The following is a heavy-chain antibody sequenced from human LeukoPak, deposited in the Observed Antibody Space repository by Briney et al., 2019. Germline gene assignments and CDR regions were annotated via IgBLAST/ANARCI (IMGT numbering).Heavy chain of an antibody. CDR2: ITSISNYI. J-gene: IGHJ3*02. CDR1: GFTFSTYT. Sequence: PGGSLRLSCAASGFTFSTYTMDWVRQAPGKGLEWISSITSISNYIFYADSLKGRFTISRDNAKNSLYLQMNSLRAEDTAVYFCVMYTWGDVSDIWGQGTMVTVSS. CDR3: VMYTWGDVSDI. V-gene: IGHV3-21*01. D-gene: IGHD3-16*01.